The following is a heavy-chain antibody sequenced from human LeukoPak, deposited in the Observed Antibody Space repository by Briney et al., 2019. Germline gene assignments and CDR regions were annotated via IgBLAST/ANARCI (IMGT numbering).Heavy chain of an antibody. D-gene: IGHD4-17*01. CDR1: GFTFSTYG. J-gene: IGHJ3*02. V-gene: IGHV3-30*03. Sequence: PGGSLRLSCAASGFTFSTYGMHWVRQAPGKGLEWVAVISYDGSNKYYADSVKGRFTISRDNSKNTVYLQMNSLRAEDTAVYYCARSHGDYAHNSFTWEFDIWGQGTMVTVSS. CDR2: ISYDGSNK. CDR3: ARSHGDYAHNSFTWEFDI.